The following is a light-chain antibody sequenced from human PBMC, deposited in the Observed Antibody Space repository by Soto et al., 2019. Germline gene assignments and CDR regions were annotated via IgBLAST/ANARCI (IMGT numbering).Light chain of an antibody. Sequence: EIVLTQSPATLSLSPGERATLSCRASQSDSRYLAWYQQKPGQAPRLLIYDASNRATGIPARFSGSGSGTDFTLTISSLEPEDFAVYYCQQRSDWPPITFGQGTRLEIK. J-gene: IGKJ5*01. CDR3: QQRSDWPPIT. CDR2: DAS. V-gene: IGKV3-11*01. CDR1: QSDSRY.